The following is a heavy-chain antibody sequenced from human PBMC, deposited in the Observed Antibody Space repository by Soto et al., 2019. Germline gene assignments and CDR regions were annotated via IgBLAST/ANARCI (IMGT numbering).Heavy chain of an antibody. Sequence: QVQLQESGPGLVKPSQTLSLTCTVSGGSISSGGYYWSWIRQHPGKGLEWIGYIYYSGSTYYNPSLKSRVTISVDTSKNQVSLELSSVTAADTAVYYCAGELVYYDSREYYFDYWGQGTLVTVSS. CDR3: AGELVYYDSREYYFDY. CDR1: GGSISSGGYY. D-gene: IGHD3-22*01. J-gene: IGHJ4*02. CDR2: IYYSGST. V-gene: IGHV4-31*03.